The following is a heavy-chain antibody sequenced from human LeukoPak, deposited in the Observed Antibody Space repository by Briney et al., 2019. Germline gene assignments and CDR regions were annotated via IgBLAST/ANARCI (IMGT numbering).Heavy chain of an antibody. Sequence: PGGSLRLSCAASGFTFSSYWMHWVRQAPGKGLVWVSRINSDGSSTSYADSVKGRFTISRDNAKNTLYLQMNSLRAEDTAVYYCARETIVVPAAFWWFDPWGQGTLVTVSS. CDR2: INSDGSST. J-gene: IGHJ5*02. V-gene: IGHV3-74*01. CDR3: ARETIVVPAAFWWFDP. CDR1: GFTFSSYW. D-gene: IGHD2-2*01.